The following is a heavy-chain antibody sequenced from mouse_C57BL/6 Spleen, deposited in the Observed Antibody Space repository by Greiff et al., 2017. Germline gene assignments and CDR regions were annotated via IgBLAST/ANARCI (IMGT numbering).Heavy chain of an antibody. D-gene: IGHD3-2*02. J-gene: IGHJ2*01. CDR2: IYPGDGDT. Sequence: QVQLKESGPELVKPGASVKISCKASGYAFSSSWMNWVKQRPGKGLEWIGRIYPGDGDTNYNGKFKGKATLTADKSSSTAYMQLSSLTSEDSAVYFCARAAQSKGFDYWGQGTTLTVSS. V-gene: IGHV1-82*01. CDR3: ARAAQSKGFDY. CDR1: GYAFSSSW.